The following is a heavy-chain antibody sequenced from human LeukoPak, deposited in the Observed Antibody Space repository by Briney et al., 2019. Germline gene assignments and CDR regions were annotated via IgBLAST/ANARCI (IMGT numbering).Heavy chain of an antibody. J-gene: IGHJ6*04. D-gene: IGHD2-21*02. V-gene: IGHV3-74*01. Sequence: QAGGSLRLSSAASGFTFSSYRMHWVCPGPGKGLVCVSRIYSDVSSTSYADSVKGRFTISRDNAKNTLYLQMNSLRAEDTAVYYCARVMVVTRNPLYYYYGMDVWGKGTTVTVSS. CDR2: IYSDVSST. CDR3: ARVMVVTRNPLYYYYGMDV. CDR1: GFTFSSYR.